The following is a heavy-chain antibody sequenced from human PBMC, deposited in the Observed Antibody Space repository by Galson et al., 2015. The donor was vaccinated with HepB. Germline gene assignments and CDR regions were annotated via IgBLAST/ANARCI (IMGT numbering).Heavy chain of an antibody. Sequence: SLRLSCAASGFTFSSYGMHWVRQAPGKGLEWVAVISYDGSNKYYADSVKGRFTISRDNSKNTLYLQMNSLRAEDTAVYYCAKDLFITMIVVVGSLDYWGQGTLVTVSS. D-gene: IGHD3-22*01. CDR3: AKDLFITMIVVVGSLDY. CDR1: GFTFSSYG. V-gene: IGHV3-30*18. CDR2: ISYDGSNK. J-gene: IGHJ4*02.